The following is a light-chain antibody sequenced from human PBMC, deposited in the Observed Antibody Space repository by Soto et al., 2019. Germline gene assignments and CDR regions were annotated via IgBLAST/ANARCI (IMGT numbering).Light chain of an antibody. Sequence: QSFLTQPASVSGSPGQSITISCTGTSSDVGGYNYVSWYQQHPGKAPKLMIYDVSNRPSGVSNRFSGSKSGNTASLTISGLQAEDEADYYCSSYTSSSRYVFGTGTKVTVL. CDR2: DVS. J-gene: IGLJ1*01. CDR1: SSDVGGYNY. CDR3: SSYTSSSRYV. V-gene: IGLV2-14*01.